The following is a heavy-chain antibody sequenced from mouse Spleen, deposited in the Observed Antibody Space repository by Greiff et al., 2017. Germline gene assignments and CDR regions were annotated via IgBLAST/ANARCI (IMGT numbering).Heavy chain of an antibody. Sequence: EVQLVESGGGLVQPGGSMKLSCAASGFTFSDAWMDWVRQSPEKGLEWVAEIRNKANNHATYYAESVKGRFTISRDDSKSSVYLQMNSLRAEDTGIYYCKGTTVVADYFDYWGQGTTLTVSS. D-gene: IGHD1-1*01. CDR1: GFTFSDAW. CDR3: KGTTVVADYFDY. V-gene: IGHV6-6*01. J-gene: IGHJ2*01. CDR2: IRNKANNHAT.